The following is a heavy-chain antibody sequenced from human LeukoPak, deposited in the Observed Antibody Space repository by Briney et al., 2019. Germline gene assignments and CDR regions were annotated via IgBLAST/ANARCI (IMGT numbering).Heavy chain of an antibody. V-gene: IGHV4-59*08. CDR1: GASISSYY. CDR2: IYYSGST. J-gene: IGHJ4*02. D-gene: IGHD2-2*01. Sequence: SETLSLTCTVSGASISSYYWSWIRQPPGKGLEWIGNIYYSGSTNYNPSLKSRVTISVDTSKNQFSLKLSSVTAADTAVYYCARHAAFAEYQSHLTHFDYWGQGTLVTVSS. CDR3: ARHAAFAEYQSHLTHFDY.